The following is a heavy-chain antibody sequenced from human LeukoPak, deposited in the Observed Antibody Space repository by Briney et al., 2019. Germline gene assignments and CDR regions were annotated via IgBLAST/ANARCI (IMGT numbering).Heavy chain of an antibody. CDR2: INHSGST. CDR3: ARVGGSGSYYNRYYYYMDV. J-gene: IGHJ6*03. Sequence: SETLSLTCAVYGGSFSGHYWSWIRQPPGKGLEWIGEINHSGSTNYNPSLKSRVTISVDTSKNQFSLKLSSVTAADTAVYYCARVGGSGSYYNRYYYYMDVWGKGTTVTVSS. V-gene: IGHV4-34*01. D-gene: IGHD3-10*01. CDR1: GGSFSGHY.